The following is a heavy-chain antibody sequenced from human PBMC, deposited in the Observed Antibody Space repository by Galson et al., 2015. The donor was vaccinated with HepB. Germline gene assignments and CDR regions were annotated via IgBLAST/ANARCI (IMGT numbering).Heavy chain of an antibody. CDR2: ISANGVGT. CDR3: AKGETGTPRRGWFDP. Sequence: LRLSCAASGFTFSSYAMSWVRQAPGKGLEWVSAISANGVGTYYADSVKGRFTISRDNFKNTLYLQMSSLRAEDTAVYYCAKGETGTPRRGWFDPWGQGTLVTVSS. J-gene: IGHJ5*02. D-gene: IGHD1-1*01. V-gene: IGHV3-23*01. CDR1: GFTFSSYA.